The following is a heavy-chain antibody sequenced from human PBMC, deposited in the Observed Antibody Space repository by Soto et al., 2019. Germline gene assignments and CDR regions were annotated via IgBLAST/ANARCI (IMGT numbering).Heavy chain of an antibody. J-gene: IGHJ6*02. CDR1: GFTFSAYG. Sequence: ESGGGVVQPGRSLRLSCAASGFTFSAYGMHWVRQAPGKGLEWVAVMSHDGSNKYYADSVKGRFSISRDNSKNTLNLQMNSLRAEDTAVYYCAKGSSSVYYYYYGIDVWGQGTTVTVSS. CDR2: MSHDGSNK. D-gene: IGHD6-6*01. CDR3: AKGSSSVYYYYYGIDV. V-gene: IGHV3-30*18.